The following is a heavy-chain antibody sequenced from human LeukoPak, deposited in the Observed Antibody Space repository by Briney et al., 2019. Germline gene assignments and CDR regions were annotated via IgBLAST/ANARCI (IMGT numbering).Heavy chain of an antibody. J-gene: IGHJ4*02. V-gene: IGHV4-59*01. CDR2: VYYSGNT. CDR1: GGSISSYY. D-gene: IGHD5-24*01. Sequence: PSETLSLTCTVSGGSISSYYWSWIRQPPGKGLEWIGYVYYSGNTNYNPSLKSRVTISVDTSKNQFSLKLSSVTAADTAVYYCARKVRGYNFDYWGQGTLVTVTS. CDR3: ARKVRGYNFDY.